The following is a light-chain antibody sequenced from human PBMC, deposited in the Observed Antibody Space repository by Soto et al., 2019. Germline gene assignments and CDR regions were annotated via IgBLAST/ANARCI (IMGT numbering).Light chain of an antibody. CDR2: GAS. Sequence: PGERATLSCRASQSVDSTFFAWYQKKPGQAPRLLIYGASKRATGVPDRFSGSGSGTDFTLTISRLEPEDFAVYYCQQYMSSVTFGQGTKVDI. CDR3: QQYMSSVT. V-gene: IGKV3-20*01. CDR1: QSVDSTF. J-gene: IGKJ1*01.